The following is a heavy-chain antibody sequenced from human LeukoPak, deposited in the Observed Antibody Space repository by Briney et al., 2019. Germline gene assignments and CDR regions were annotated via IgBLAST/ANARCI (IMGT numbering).Heavy chain of an antibody. D-gene: IGHD2-2*01. Sequence: GGSLRLSCAASGFTFDDYAMHWVRQAPGKGLEWVSGISWNSGSIGYADSVKGRFTISRDNAKNSLYLQMNSLRAEDTAVYYCAKGGVVVVPAAICLDYWGQGTLVTVSS. CDR2: ISWNSGSI. CDR1: GFTFDDYA. V-gene: IGHV3-9*01. J-gene: IGHJ4*02. CDR3: AKGGVVVVPAAICLDY.